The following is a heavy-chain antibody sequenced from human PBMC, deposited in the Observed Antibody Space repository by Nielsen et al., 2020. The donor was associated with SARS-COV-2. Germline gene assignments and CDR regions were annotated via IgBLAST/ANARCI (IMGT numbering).Heavy chain of an antibody. CDR1: GFTFRSYA. D-gene: IGHD1-14*01. V-gene: IGHV3-23*01. CDR3: AKGSDFTGFDS. J-gene: IGHJ4*02. CDR2: FSDNDGST. Sequence: GGSLRLSCAASGFTFRSYAMHWVRQAPGKGLEWVSTFSDNDGSTHHADSVKGRFTISRDNSNSTLFLQMNSLRVEDTALYYCAKGSDFTGFDSWGRGTLVTVSS.